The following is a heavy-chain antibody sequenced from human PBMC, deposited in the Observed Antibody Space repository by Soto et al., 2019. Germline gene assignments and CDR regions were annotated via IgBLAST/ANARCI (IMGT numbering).Heavy chain of an antibody. D-gene: IGHD3-16*01. Sequence: SETLSLTCTVSGGSISSGGYYWSWIRQHPRKSLEWIGYIYNSGSTYYNPSLKSRVTISVDTSKNQCSLKLSSVTAAVTVVYYCARSNLMITFGGVRHWGQGTLVTVSS. CDR3: ARSNLMITFGGVRH. V-gene: IGHV4-31*03. J-gene: IGHJ4*02. CDR1: GGSISSGGYY. CDR2: IYNSGST.